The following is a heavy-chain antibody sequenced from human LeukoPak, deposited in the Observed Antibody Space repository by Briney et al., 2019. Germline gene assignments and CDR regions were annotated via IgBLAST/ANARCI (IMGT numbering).Heavy chain of an antibody. CDR1: GFTFSDYY. CDR3: ARAATGQLEFDY. J-gene: IGHJ4*02. V-gene: IGHV3-11*01. CDR2: ISSSGSTI. D-gene: IGHD6-13*01. Sequence: GGSLRLSCAASGFTFSDYYMSWIRQAPGKGLEWVSYISSSGSTIYYADSVKGRFTVSRDNAKNSLYLQMNSLRSEDTAVYYCARAATGQLEFDYWGQGTLVTVSS.